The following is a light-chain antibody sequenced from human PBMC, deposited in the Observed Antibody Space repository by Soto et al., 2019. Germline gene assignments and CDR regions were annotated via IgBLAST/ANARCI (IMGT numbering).Light chain of an antibody. CDR1: DIGSKS. V-gene: IGLV3-21*04. CDR2: YDR. CDR3: QVWDSGSDHVV. Sequence: SYELTQPPSVSVAPGKTARITCGESDIGSKSVHWYLQKPGQAPVLVIYYDRHRPSGIPERFSGSNSGNTATLTISRVEAGDEADYYCQVWDSGSDHVVFGGGTQLTVL. J-gene: IGLJ2*01.